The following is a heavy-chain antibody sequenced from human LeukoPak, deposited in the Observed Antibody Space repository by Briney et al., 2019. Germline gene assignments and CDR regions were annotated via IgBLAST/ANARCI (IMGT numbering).Heavy chain of an antibody. Sequence: PGGSLRLSCAASGFTFSSYWMSWVRQAPGKGLEWVANIKQDGSEKYYVDSVKGRSTISRDNAKNSLYLQMNSLRAEDTAVYYCAREYYYGDYGYWGQGTLVTVSS. CDR3: AREYYYGDYGY. J-gene: IGHJ4*02. CDR2: IKQDGSEK. D-gene: IGHD4-17*01. CDR1: GFTFSSYW. V-gene: IGHV3-7*01.